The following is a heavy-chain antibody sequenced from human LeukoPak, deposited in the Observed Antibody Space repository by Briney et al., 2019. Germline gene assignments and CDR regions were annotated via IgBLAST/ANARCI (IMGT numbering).Heavy chain of an antibody. CDR2: IYPRDGST. V-gene: IGHV1-46*01. Sequence: ASVKVSCKASGYTFTSNYIHWVRQAPGQGLGWMGMIYPRDGSTSYAQKFQGRVTVTRDTSTSTVHMELSSLRSEDTAVYYCARDSQPLSTHRAEYFQHWGQGTLVTVSS. CDR3: ARDSQPLSTHRAEYFQH. CDR1: GYTFTSNY. J-gene: IGHJ1*01. D-gene: IGHD2-2*01.